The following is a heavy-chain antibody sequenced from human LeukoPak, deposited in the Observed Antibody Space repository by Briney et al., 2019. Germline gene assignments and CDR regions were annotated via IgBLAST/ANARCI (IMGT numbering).Heavy chain of an antibody. Sequence: SETLSLTCTVSGGSISSYYWSWIRQPAGKGQEWIGRIYTSGSTNYNHSLKSRVTMSVDTSKNQFSLKLSSVTAAGTAVYYCARDSWIAVAATRSYNWFDPCGQGTLVTVSS. CDR3: ARDSWIAVAATRSYNWFDP. CDR1: GGSISSYY. CDR2: IYTSGST. J-gene: IGHJ5*02. D-gene: IGHD6-19*01. V-gene: IGHV4-4*07.